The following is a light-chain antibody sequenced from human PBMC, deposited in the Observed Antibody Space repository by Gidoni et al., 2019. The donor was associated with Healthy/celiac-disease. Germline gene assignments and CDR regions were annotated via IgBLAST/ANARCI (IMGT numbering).Light chain of an antibody. J-gene: IGKJ4*01. CDR2: DAS. CDR3: QQRSNGPVT. Sequence: IVLTQSPATLSLSPGERATLSCRASQSVSSYLAWYQQKPGQAPRLLIYDASNRATGIPARFSGSGSGTDFTLTISSLEPEDFAVYYCQQRSNGPVTFGGGTKVEIK. V-gene: IGKV3-11*01. CDR1: QSVSSY.